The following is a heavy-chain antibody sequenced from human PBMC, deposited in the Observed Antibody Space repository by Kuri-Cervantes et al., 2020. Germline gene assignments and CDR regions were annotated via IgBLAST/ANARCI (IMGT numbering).Heavy chain of an antibody. CDR1: GYTFTSYD. Sequence: GESLKISCKASGYTFTSYDINWVRQATGQGLEWMGWMNPNSGNTGYAQKFQGRVTMTRNTSISTAYMELSSLRSEDTAVYYCARVVAATDNWFDPWGQGTLVTVSS. D-gene: IGHD2-15*01. V-gene: IGHV1-8*01. J-gene: IGHJ5*02. CDR2: MNPNSGNT. CDR3: ARVVAATDNWFDP.